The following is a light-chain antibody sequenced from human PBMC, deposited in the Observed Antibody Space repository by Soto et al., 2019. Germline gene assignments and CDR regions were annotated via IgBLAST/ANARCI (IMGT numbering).Light chain of an antibody. CDR3: CSYAGSYTFV. J-gene: IGLJ1*01. CDR2: DVS. CDR1: SSDVGVYNY. V-gene: IGLV2-11*01. Sequence: QSVRTQPRSVSGSPGQGVTISCTGTSSDVGVYNYVSWYQQYPGKAPKIMIYDVSKRPSGVPDRFSGSKSDNTASLTISGLQAEDEADYYCCSYAGSYTFVFGIGTKVTVL.